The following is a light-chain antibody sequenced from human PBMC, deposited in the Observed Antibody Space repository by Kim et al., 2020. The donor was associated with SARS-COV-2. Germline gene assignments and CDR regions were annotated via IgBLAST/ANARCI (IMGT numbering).Light chain of an antibody. Sequence: ASVGDRVTITCQATQVIRKFLNWYQQRPGKAPQLLIYDVSNLQTGVPSRCSGSGYGTEFTLTISSLQPEDFATYYCQQNDAFPITFGQGTRLEIK. CDR1: QVIRKF. CDR2: DVS. V-gene: IGKV1-33*01. J-gene: IGKJ5*01. CDR3: QQNDAFPIT.